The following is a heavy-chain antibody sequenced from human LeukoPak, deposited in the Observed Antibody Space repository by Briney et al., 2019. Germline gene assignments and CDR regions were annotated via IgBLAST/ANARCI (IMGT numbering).Heavy chain of an antibody. CDR2: IYTSGST. Sequence: SETLSLTCTVSGGSISSGSYYWSWIRQPAGKGLEWIGRIYTSGSTNYNPSLKSRVTISVDTSKNQFSLKLSSVTAADTAVYYCALEAAAGGAFDYWGQGILVTVSS. V-gene: IGHV4-61*02. CDR3: ALEAAAGGAFDY. CDR1: GGSISSGSYY. D-gene: IGHD6-13*01. J-gene: IGHJ4*02.